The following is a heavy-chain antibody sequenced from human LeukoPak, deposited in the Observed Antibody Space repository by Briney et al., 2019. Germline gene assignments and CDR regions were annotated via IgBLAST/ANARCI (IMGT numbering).Heavy chain of an antibody. CDR1: GYTFTSYG. Sequence: ASVTVSCKASGYTFTSYGISWVRQAPGQGLEWMGWISAYNGNTNYAQKLQGRVTMTTDTSTSTAYMELRRRRSDDTALYYCARGRTTRGSVGDAFDTWGQGTMVTVSS. V-gene: IGHV1-18*01. D-gene: IGHD4-11*01. J-gene: IGHJ3*02. CDR2: ISAYNGNT. CDR3: ARGRTTRGSVGDAFDT.